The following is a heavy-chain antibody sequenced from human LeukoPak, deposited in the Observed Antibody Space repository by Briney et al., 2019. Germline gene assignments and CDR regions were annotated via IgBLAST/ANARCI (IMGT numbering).Heavy chain of an antibody. V-gene: IGHV3-21*01. J-gene: IGHJ6*03. CDR1: GFTFSSYS. CDR3: AREVNPYYYMDV. CDR2: ISSSSSYI. D-gene: IGHD1-14*01. Sequence: NPGGSLRLSCAASGFTFSSYSMNWVRQAPGKGLEWVSSISSSSSYIYYADSVKGRFTISRDNAKNSLYLQMNSLRAEDTAVYYCAREVNPYYYMDVWGKGTTVNVSS.